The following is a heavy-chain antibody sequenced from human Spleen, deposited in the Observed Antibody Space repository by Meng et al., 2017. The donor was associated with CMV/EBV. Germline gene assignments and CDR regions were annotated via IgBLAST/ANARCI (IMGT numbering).Heavy chain of an antibody. J-gene: IGHJ3*02. D-gene: IGHD2-2*02. V-gene: IGHV3-9*01. Sequence: SLKISCSASGFTFSDFYMSWIRQAPGKGLEWVSGISWNSGSIGYADYVKGRFTISRDNAKNSLYLQMNSLRAEDTALYYCAKGGVYCSSTSCYNHHDAFDIWGQGTMVTVSS. CDR2: ISWNSGSI. CDR1: GFTFSDFY. CDR3: AKGGVYCSSTSCYNHHDAFDI.